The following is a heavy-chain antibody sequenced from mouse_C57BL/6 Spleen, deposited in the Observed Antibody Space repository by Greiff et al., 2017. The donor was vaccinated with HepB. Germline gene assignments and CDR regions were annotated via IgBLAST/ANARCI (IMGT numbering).Heavy chain of an antibody. CDR3: ARDGGDYDGAWFAY. CDR2: ISDGGSYT. CDR1: GFTFSSYA. V-gene: IGHV5-4*01. Sequence: EVQRVESGGGLVKPGGSLKLSCAASGFTFSSYAMSWVRQTPEKRLEWVASISDGGSYTYYPDNVKGRFTISRDNAKNNLYLQMSHLKSEDTAMYYCARDGGDYDGAWFAYWGQGTLVTVSA. D-gene: IGHD2-3*01. J-gene: IGHJ3*01.